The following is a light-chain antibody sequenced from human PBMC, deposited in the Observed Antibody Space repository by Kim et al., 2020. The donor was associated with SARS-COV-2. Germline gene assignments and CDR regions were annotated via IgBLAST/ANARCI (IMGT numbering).Light chain of an antibody. V-gene: IGLV3-9*01. Sequence: VVVGQTARITCGGNNNGSKNVHWYQQKPGQAPVLGIYRDSSRPSGIPGRFSGSNSGNTATLTIGRAQAGDEADYYCQVWDSSTVFGGGTQLTVL. CDR3: QVWDSSTV. CDR2: RDS. CDR1: NNGSKN. J-gene: IGLJ3*02.